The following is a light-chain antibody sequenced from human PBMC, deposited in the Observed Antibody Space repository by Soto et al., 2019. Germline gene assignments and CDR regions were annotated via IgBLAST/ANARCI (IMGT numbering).Light chain of an antibody. CDR1: SSDVGGYNY. Sequence: QSVLTQPASVSGSPGQSITISCTGTSSDVGGYNYVSWYQQHPGKAPKLMIYDVSNRPSGVSNRFSGSKSGNTASLTISGLQAEDEADYYCSSYTSSSTVFGTGPRSPS. CDR2: DVS. V-gene: IGLV2-14*01. J-gene: IGLJ1*01. CDR3: SSYTSSSTV.